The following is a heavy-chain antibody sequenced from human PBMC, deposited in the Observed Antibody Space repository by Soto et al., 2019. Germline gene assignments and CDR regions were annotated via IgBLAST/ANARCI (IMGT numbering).Heavy chain of an antibody. CDR3: ARMTTVVTPFFDY. D-gene: IGHD4-17*01. CDR1: GGTFNNYP. V-gene: IGHV1-69*13. CDR2: SIPIFGTA. J-gene: IGHJ4*02. Sequence: SVKVSCKASGGTFNNYPITWVRQAPGEGLEWMGGSIPIFGTANYAQKFQGRVTISVDESTSTAYMELSSLRSEDTAVYYCARMTTVVTPFFDYWGQGTLVTVSS.